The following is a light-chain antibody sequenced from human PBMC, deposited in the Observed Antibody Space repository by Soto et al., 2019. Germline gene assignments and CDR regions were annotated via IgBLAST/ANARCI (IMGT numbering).Light chain of an antibody. J-gene: IGKJ4*01. V-gene: IGKV3-20*01. CDR2: GAS. CDR3: QQYGSSPVT. CDR1: QSVSGN. Sequence: EIVMTQSPATLSVSPGERATLSCRASQSVSGNLAWYQQKPGQAPRLLIYGASSRATGIPDRFSGSGSGTDFTLTISRLEPEDFAVYYCQQYGSSPVTFGGGTKVDIK.